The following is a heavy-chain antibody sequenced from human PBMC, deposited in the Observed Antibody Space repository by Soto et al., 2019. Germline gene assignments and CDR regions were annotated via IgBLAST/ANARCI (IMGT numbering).Heavy chain of an antibody. V-gene: IGHV4-39*01. D-gene: IGHD5-18*01. CDR3: ARQRDTVGYSYEATFDY. CDR2: IYYSGST. J-gene: IGHJ4*02. Sequence: PSETLSLTCTVSGGSISSSSYYWGWIRQPPGKGLEWIGSIYYSGSTYYNPSLKSRVTISVDTSKNQFSLKLSSVTAADTAVYYCARQRDTVGYSYEATFDYWGQGTLVTVSS. CDR1: GGSISSSSYY.